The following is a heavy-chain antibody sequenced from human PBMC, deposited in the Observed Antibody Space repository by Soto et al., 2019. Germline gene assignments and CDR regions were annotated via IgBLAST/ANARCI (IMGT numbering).Heavy chain of an antibody. Sequence: PGGSLRLSCAASGFSFSSYGMHWVRQAPGKGLEWVAVIWYDGSNKYYADSVKGRFTISRDNSKNTLYLQMNSLRAEDTAVYYCASQIAAAGSSVDYWGQGTLVTVSS. J-gene: IGHJ4*02. CDR3: ASQIAAAGSSVDY. CDR2: IWYDGSNK. V-gene: IGHV3-33*01. D-gene: IGHD6-13*01. CDR1: GFSFSSYG.